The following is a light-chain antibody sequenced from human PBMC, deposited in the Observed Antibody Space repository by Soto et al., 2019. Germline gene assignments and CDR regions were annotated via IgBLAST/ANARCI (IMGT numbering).Light chain of an antibody. Sequence: EIVMTQSPATLSLSPGERATLSCRASQSVTIYLAWYQQKPGQAPRLLSYSASTRATGIPARFSGSGSGTEFTLTISSLQSEDFEVYYCQQYNNWPLTFGGGTKVDIK. V-gene: IGKV3-15*01. CDR3: QQYNNWPLT. J-gene: IGKJ4*01. CDR2: SAS. CDR1: QSVTIY.